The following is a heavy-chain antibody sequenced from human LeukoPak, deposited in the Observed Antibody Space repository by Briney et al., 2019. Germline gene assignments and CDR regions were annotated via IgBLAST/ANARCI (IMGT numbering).Heavy chain of an antibody. CDR2: IDPSDSYT. Sequence: GESLRISCKGYGYSFTSYWIIWVRQMPGKGLEWMGRIDPSDSYTNYSPSLQGHVTISADKSISAAYLQWSNLKASDTAMYYCARARGDHYCFDYWGQGTLVTVSS. CDR3: ARARGDHYCFDY. V-gene: IGHV5-10-1*01. CDR1: GYSFTSYW. J-gene: IGHJ4*02. D-gene: IGHD3-10*01.